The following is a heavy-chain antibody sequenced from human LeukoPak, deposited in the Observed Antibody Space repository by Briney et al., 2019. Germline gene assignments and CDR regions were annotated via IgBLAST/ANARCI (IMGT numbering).Heavy chain of an antibody. V-gene: IGHV3-23*01. J-gene: IGHJ1*01. Sequence: PGGSLRLSCVASGFTFTSYDMCWVRQAPGKGLEWVSAISGGGGSTYYADSVKGRFTISRDNSKNTLYLQMNSLRAEDTAVYYCAAHSGLYGVFEYFQHWGQGTLVTVSS. CDR1: GFTFTSYD. D-gene: IGHD2-2*02. CDR3: AAHSGLYGVFEYFQH. CDR2: ISGGGGST.